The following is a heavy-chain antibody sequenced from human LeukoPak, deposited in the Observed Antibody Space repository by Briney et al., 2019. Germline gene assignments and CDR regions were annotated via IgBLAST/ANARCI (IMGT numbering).Heavy chain of an antibody. CDR3: ARAAVTGMRDFDY. D-gene: IGHD6-19*01. V-gene: IGHV3-21*01. CDR2: ISGSSSYI. CDR1: GFTFSSYN. J-gene: IGHJ4*02. Sequence: PGGSLRLSCAASGFTFSSYNMNWVRQAPGKGLEWVSSISGSSSYIYYADSMKGRFTISRDNAKNLLYLQMNSLRVDGTAVYYCARAAVTGMRDFDYWGQGALVTVSS.